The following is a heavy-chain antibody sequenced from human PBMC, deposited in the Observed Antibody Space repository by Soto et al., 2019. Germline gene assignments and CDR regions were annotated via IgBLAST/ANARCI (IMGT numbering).Heavy chain of an antibody. V-gene: IGHV3-74*01. CDR3: TTVFDF. CDR2: INGEGSGT. CDR1: GFTFSNYW. Sequence: GGSLRLSCAASGFTFSNYWMHWVRQTPGKGLVWVSRINGEGSGTSYADSVKGRFTISRDNVKNTLFLQMNSLTAEDTAMYYCTTVFDFWGQGALVTVSS. J-gene: IGHJ4*02.